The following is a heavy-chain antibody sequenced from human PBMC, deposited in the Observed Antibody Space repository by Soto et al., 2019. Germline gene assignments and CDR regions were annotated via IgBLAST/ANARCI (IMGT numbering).Heavy chain of an antibody. J-gene: IGHJ6*02. V-gene: IGHV4-38-2*01. CDR2: ISHSGDT. Sequence: SQNLSHPCGVSAYVITNCYHWGWIRLTPGKDPEWIVTISHSGDTYYNPSLKSRVTISIDTAKNHLSLILSSVTAADTATYYCTRIYCTTTSCFINGMDVWGQGTTVT. CDR3: TRIYCTTTSCFINGMDV. D-gene: IGHD2-2*01. CDR1: AYVITNCYH.